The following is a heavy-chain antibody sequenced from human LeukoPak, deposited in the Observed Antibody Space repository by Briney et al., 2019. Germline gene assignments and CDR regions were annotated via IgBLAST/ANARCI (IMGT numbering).Heavy chain of an antibody. Sequence: GSLRLSCAASGFTFSSYAMSWIRQPPGQGLEWIGEINHSGSTNYNPSLKSRVTVSVDTSKNQFSLKPSSVTAADTAVYYCASGYGSGSWRWFDPWGQGTLVTVSS. V-gene: IGHV4-34*01. CDR2: INHSGST. CDR3: ASGYGSGSWRWFDP. D-gene: IGHD3-10*01. J-gene: IGHJ5*02. CDR1: GFTFSSYA.